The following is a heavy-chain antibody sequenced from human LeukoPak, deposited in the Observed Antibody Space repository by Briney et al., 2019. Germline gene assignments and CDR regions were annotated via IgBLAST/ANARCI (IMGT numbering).Heavy chain of an antibody. J-gene: IGHJ4*02. CDR3: ARNYGDHDDYFDC. CDR1: GGSISSYY. Sequence: PSETLSLTCTVSGGSISSYYWSWIRQPPGKGLEWIGYIYSSGGTHYNPSLESRVTISVDTSKKQFSLRLSSVTAADTAVYYCARNYGDHDDYFDCWGQGTLVTVSS. D-gene: IGHD4-17*01. CDR2: IYSSGGT. V-gene: IGHV4-59*01.